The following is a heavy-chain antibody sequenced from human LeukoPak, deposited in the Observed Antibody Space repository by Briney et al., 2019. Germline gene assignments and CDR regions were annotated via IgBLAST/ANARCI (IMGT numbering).Heavy chain of an antibody. J-gene: IGHJ4*02. D-gene: IGHD3-22*01. CDR2: IKEDGSEK. CDR3: ARSRSGYYEDY. V-gene: IGHV3-7*01. CDR1: GFTFSHYW. Sequence: HPGGSLRLSCAPSGFTFSHYWMSWVRQAPGKGLEWVANIKEDGSEKYYVDSVKGRFTISRDNAKNSQSLQVNSLRAEDTAVYYCARSRSGYYEDYWGQGTLVTVSS.